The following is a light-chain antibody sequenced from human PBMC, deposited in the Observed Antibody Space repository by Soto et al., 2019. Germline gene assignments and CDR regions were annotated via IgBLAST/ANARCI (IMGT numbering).Light chain of an antibody. CDR2: GAS. CDR1: QSVSSSY. Sequence: VLRQSAGTLSLSAGERATVSCRASQSVSSSYLAWYQQKPGQAPRLLIYGASSRATGIPDRFSGSGSGTDFTLTISRLEPEDFAVYYCQQRSNWPLTFGGGTKVDIK. V-gene: IGKV3D-20*02. J-gene: IGKJ4*01. CDR3: QQRSNWPLT.